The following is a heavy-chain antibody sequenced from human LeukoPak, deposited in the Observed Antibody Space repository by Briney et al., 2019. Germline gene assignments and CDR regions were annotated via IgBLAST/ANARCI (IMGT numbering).Heavy chain of an antibody. CDR3: ARSIVVVEKQSFDY. CDR1: GFSLSTSGMC. V-gene: IGHV2-70*11. J-gene: IGHJ4*02. D-gene: IGHD2-15*01. Sequence: SGPTLVNPTQTLTLTCTFSGFSLSTSGMCVSWIRQPPGKALEWLARIDWDDDKYYSTSLKTRLTISKDTSKNQVVLTMTNMDPVDTTTYYCARSIVVVEKQSFDYWGQGTLVTVSS. CDR2: IDWDDDK.